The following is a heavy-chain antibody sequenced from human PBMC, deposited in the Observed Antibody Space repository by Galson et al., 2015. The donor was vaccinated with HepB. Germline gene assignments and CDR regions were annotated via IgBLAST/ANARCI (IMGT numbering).Heavy chain of an antibody. D-gene: IGHD6-19*01. CDR1: GYTFTSYG. V-gene: IGHV1-18*01. CDR3: ARDLMGIAVAGDFDY. Sequence: SVKVSCKASGYTFTSYGISWVRQAPGQGLEWMGWISAYNGNTNYAQKLQGRVTMTTDTSTSTAYMELRSLRSDDTAVYYCARDLMGIAVAGDFDYWGQGTLVTVSS. CDR2: ISAYNGNT. J-gene: IGHJ4*02.